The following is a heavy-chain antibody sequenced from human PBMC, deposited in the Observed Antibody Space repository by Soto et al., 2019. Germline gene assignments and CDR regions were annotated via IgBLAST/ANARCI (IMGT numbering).Heavy chain of an antibody. Sequence: SVTSRVGGGSSTGYWWRRIRKPEGKGLEWIGRTYITGDSNYSPSLKSRVTMSLDTSKNQFSLKLSSATAADTAVYYCARDMGYDSSGYYHTAFAIWGQGTMVTVSS. D-gene: IGHD3-22*01. CDR2: TYITGDS. V-gene: IGHV4-4*07. CDR1: GGSSTGYW. CDR3: ARDMGYDSSGYYHTAFAI. J-gene: IGHJ3*02.